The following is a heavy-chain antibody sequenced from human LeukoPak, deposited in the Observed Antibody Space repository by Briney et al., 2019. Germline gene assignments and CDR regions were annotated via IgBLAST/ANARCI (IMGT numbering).Heavy chain of an antibody. D-gene: IGHD5-24*01. Sequence: SETLSPTCTVSGGSISSSSYYWGWIRQPPGKGLEWIGSIYYSGSTYYNPSLKSRVTISVDTSKNQFSLKLSSVTAADTAVYYCARVNGRWLQLGGGDFDYWGQGTLVTVSS. J-gene: IGHJ4*02. CDR3: ARVNGRWLQLGGGDFDY. CDR2: IYYSGST. CDR1: GGSISSSSYY. V-gene: IGHV4-39*07.